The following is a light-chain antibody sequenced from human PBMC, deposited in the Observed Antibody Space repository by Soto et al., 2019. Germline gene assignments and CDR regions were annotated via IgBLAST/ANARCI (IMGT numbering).Light chain of an antibody. J-gene: IGKJ4*01. CDR1: QDINTY. CDR3: QHYDNLLLT. Sequence: DLQMTQSPSSLSASVGDRVTITCQASQDINTYLNWYQQKPGKAPNLLIYDASKLETGVPSRFSGGGSGTDFTFTVTSLQPEDIATYFCQHYDNLLLTFGGGTKVEL. V-gene: IGKV1-33*01. CDR2: DAS.